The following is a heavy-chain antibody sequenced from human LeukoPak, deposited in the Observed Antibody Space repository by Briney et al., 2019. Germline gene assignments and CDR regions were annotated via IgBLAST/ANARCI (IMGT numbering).Heavy chain of an antibody. D-gene: IGHD5-18*01. V-gene: IGHV4-4*09. CDR3: ARGGDTAMDLPDDY. J-gene: IGHJ4*02. CDR2: IYTSGST. CDR1: GGSISSYY. Sequence: SETLSLTCTVSGGSISSYYWSWIRQPPGKGLEWIGYIYTSGSTNYNPSLKSRVTISVDTSKNQFSLKLSSVTAADTAVYYCARGGDTAMDLPDDYWGQGTLVTVSS.